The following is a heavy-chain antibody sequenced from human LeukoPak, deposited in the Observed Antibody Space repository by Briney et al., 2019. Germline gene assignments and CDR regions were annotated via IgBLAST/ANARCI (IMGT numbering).Heavy chain of an antibody. Sequence: SQTLSLTCTVSGGSISSGDYHWCWIRQPPGKGLEWIGYIYYSGSTYYNPSLKSRVTISVDTSKNQFSLKLSSVTAADTAVYYCARGAFGGITLDYWGQGTLVTVSS. D-gene: IGHD3-16*01. J-gene: IGHJ4*02. CDR1: GGSISSGDYH. V-gene: IGHV4-30-4*01. CDR3: ARGAFGGITLDY. CDR2: IYYSGST.